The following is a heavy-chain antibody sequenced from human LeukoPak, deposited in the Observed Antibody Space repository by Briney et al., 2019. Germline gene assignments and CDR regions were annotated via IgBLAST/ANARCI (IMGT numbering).Heavy chain of an antibody. D-gene: IGHD3-16*01. CDR2: IYYSGYT. J-gene: IGHJ6*03. CDR1: GGSISSSIYY. V-gene: IGHV4-61*01. Sequence: SETLSLTCTVSGGSISSSIYYWGWIRQPPGKGLKWIGNIYYSGYTTYSPSLRSRVTISVDTSKNQFSLKLSSVTAADTAVYYCARETSQKGAHYMDVWGKGTTITISS. CDR3: ARETSQKGAHYMDV.